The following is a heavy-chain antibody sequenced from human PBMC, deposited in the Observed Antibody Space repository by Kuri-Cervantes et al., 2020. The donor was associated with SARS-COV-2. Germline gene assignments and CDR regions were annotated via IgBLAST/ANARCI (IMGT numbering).Heavy chain of an antibody. J-gene: IGHJ6*02. CDR1: GYTFTSYY. Sequence: GESLKISCKASGYTFTSYYIHWVRQAPGQGLEWMGIINPSGGSTSYAQKFQGRVTMTRDTSTSTVYMELSSLRSEDTAVYYCARDLTGTTSSYHYYGMDVWGQGTTVTVSS. V-gene: IGHV1-46*01. CDR2: INPSGGST. CDR3: ARDLTGTTSSYHYYGMDV. D-gene: IGHD1-7*01.